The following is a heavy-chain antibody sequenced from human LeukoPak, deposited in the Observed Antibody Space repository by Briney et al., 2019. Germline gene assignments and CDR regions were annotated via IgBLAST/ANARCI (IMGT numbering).Heavy chain of an antibody. D-gene: IGHD2-2*01. CDR1: GFTFSSYG. V-gene: IGHV3-30*18. J-gene: IGHJ4*02. CDR2: ISYDGSNK. CDR3: AKDRASMWCSSSSCYYFDN. Sequence: GRSLRLSCVASGFTFSSYGMHWVRQAPGKGLEWVAVISYDGSNKYYADSVKGRFTISRDNSKNTLYLQMNSLRAEDTAVYYCAKDRASMWCSSSSCYYFDNWGQGTLSPSPQ.